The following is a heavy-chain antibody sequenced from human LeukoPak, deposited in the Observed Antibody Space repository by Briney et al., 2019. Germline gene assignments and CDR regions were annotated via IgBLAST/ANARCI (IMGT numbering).Heavy chain of an antibody. CDR1: GGSISTNY. J-gene: IGHJ4*02. V-gene: IGHV4-4*07. D-gene: IGHD3-22*01. Sequence: SETLSLTCTVSGGSISTNYWSWIRQPAGRGLEWIGRIYNSGNTNYSPSLESRVTMSADTSKNQFSLKLSSVTAADTAVYYCASGTFDSSGYYLFDYWGQGTLVTVSS. CDR3: ASGTFDSSGYYLFDY. CDR2: IYNSGNT.